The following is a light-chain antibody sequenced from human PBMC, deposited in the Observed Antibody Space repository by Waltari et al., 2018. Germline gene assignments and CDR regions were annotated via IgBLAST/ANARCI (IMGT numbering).Light chain of an antibody. Sequence: EIVLTQSPGTLSLSPGERATLSCRASQSVTSSYIAWYQQKPGQAPRLLIYGASSGATGVPDRFSDSGSGTDFILTISTLEPEDFAVYYCQQYDSSRGMYTFGQGTKLEI. V-gene: IGKV3-20*01. CDR2: GAS. CDR3: QQYDSSRGMYT. CDR1: QSVTSSY. J-gene: IGKJ2*01.